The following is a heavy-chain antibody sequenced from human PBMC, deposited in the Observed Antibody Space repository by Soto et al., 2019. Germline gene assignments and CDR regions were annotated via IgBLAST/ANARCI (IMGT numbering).Heavy chain of an antibody. V-gene: IGHV5-51*01. CDR3: ARGYYAFWSCPLDY. CDR1: GTNYW. D-gene: IGHD3-3*01. CDR2: IYPGDSDT. J-gene: IGHJ4*02. Sequence: GESLKISCRTSGTNYWIAWVRQRPGKGLEWLGIIYPGDSDTRYSPSFQGQVTISADKSINTTYLRWSTLKASGSGIYFCARGYYAFWSCPLDYWGQGTLVTVSS.